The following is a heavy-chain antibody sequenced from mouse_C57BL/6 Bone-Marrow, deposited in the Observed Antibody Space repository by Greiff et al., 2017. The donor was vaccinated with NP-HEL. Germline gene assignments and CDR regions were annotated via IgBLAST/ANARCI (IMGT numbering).Heavy chain of an antibody. Sequence: EVKLVESGGGLVQSGRSLRLSCATSGFTFSDFYMEWVRQAPGKGLEWIAASRNKANDYTTEYSASVKGRFIVSRDTSQSILYLQMNALRAEDTAIYYCARDGCYSNYGFYWYFDVWGTGTTVTVSS. CDR1: GFTFSDFY. D-gene: IGHD2-5*01. CDR3: ARDGCYSNYGFYWYFDV. V-gene: IGHV7-1*01. CDR2: SRNKANDYTT. J-gene: IGHJ1*03.